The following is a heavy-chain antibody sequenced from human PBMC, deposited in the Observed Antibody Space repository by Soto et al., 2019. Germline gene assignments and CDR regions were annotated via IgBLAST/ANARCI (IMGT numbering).Heavy chain of an antibody. Sequence: ASVKVACKASGYIFANYAMQWVRQAPGQGLEWMGYINPGNGNTKYSQKFQGRLTISRDTSANTVYMELSSLTSKDTAIYYCARVVKNFSGSGHTWFDPWGQGTLVTVSS. CDR1: GYIFANYA. V-gene: IGHV1-3*01. D-gene: IGHD3-10*01. J-gene: IGHJ5*02. CDR2: INPGNGNT. CDR3: ARVVKNFSGSGHTWFDP.